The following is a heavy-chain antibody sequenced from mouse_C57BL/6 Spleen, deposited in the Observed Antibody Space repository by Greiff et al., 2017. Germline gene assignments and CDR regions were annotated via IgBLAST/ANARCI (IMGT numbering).Heavy chain of an antibody. CDR2: IDPSDSYT. CDR3: ARSRDH. V-gene: IGHV1-50*01. Sequence: QVQLQQPVAELVKPGASVTLSCKASGYTFTSYWMQWVKQRPGQGLEWIGEIDPSDSYTNYNQKFKGKATLTVDTSSSTAYMQLSSLTSEDSAVYYCARSRDHWGQGTTLTVSS. CDR1: GYTFTSYW. J-gene: IGHJ2*01.